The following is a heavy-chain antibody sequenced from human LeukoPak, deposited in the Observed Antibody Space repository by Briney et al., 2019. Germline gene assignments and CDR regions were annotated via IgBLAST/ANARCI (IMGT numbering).Heavy chain of an antibody. D-gene: IGHD2-15*01. CDR1: GGSISSSSYY. CDR3: ARQDCSGGSCYLPHY. J-gene: IGHJ4*02. CDR2: IYYSGST. V-gene: IGHV4-39*01. Sequence: SETLSLTCTVSGGSISSSSYYWGWIRQPPGKGLEWIGSIYYSGSTYYNPSLKSRVTISGDTSKNQFSLKLSSVTAADTAVYYCARQDCSGGSCYLPHYWGQGTLVTVSS.